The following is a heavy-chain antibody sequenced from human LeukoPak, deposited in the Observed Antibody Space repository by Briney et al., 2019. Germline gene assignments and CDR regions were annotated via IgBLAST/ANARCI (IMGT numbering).Heavy chain of an antibody. J-gene: IGHJ6*03. D-gene: IGHD2-2*02. CDR3: ARGVLGYCSSTSCYNDYYYYMDV. Sequence: SVKVSCKASGGTFSSYAIGWVRQAPGQGLEWMGGIIPIFGTANYAQKFQGRVTITADESTSTAYMELSSLRSEDTAVYYCARGVLGYCSSTSCYNDYYYYMDVWGKGTTVTVSS. CDR2: IIPIFGTA. V-gene: IGHV1-69*13. CDR1: GGTFSSYA.